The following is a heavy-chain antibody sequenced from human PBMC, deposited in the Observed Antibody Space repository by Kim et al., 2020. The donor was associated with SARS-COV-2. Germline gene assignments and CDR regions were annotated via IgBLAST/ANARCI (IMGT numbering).Heavy chain of an antibody. CDR3: ARGSYDSSGFYFQH. Sequence: NPSLKSRVTISVDTSKNQFSLTLSSVTAADTAVYYCARGSYDSSGFYFQHWGQGTLVTVSS. D-gene: IGHD3-22*01. J-gene: IGHJ1*01. V-gene: IGHV4-31*02.